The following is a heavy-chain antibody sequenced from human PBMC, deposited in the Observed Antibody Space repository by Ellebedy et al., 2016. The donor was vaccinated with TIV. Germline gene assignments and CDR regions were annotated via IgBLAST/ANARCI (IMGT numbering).Heavy chain of an antibody. J-gene: IGHJ6*03. CDR2: INHSGST. V-gene: IGHV4-34*01. CDR3: ARGRRVPAAIPPYYYYYMDV. D-gene: IGHD2-2*02. Sequence: SETLSLXXAVYGGSFSGYYWSWIRQPPGKGLEWIGEINHSGSTNYNPSLKSRVTISVDTSKNQFSLKLSSVTAADTAVYYCARGRRVPAAIPPYYYYYMDVWGKGTTVTVSS. CDR1: GGSFSGYY.